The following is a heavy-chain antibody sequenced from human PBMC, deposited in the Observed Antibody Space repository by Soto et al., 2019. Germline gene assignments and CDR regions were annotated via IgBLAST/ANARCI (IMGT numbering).Heavy chain of an antibody. D-gene: IGHD1-7*01. V-gene: IGHV3-33*01. Sequence: QVQLVESGGGVVQPGRSLRLSCAASGFTFSDYGMHWVRQAPGKGLEWVAVIWYDGSNKYYADSAKGRFTISRDNFKTTLYLQMNSLRAEDTAVYYCARDRAAGTTSLFDPWGQGTRVTVSS. J-gene: IGHJ5*02. CDR3: ARDRAAGTTSLFDP. CDR2: IWYDGSNK. CDR1: GFTFSDYG.